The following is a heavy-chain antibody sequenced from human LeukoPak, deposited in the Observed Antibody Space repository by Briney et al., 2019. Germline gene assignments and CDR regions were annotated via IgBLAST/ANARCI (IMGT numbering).Heavy chain of an antibody. V-gene: IGHV3-11*04. D-gene: IGHD4-17*01. Sequence: GGSLRLSCAASGFTFSNAWMSWVRQAPGKGLEWVSYISNSGSTIYYADSVKGRFTISRDNAKNSLYLQMNSLRAEDTAVYYCARDRSTVTTWVDYWGQGTLVTVSS. CDR3: ARDRSTVTTWVDY. J-gene: IGHJ4*02. CDR1: GFTFSNAW. CDR2: ISNSGSTI.